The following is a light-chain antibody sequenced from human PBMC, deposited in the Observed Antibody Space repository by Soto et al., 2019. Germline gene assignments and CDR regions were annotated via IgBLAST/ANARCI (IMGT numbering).Light chain of an antibody. CDR1: STDYGGYKY. CDR3: CSYAGGWV. Sequence: QSALTQPRSASGSPGQSVSISCAGTSTDYGGYKYVSWYQQHPGKAPKLMIFDVSERPSGVPDRFSGSKSGSTASLSIAGLQPEDEADYFCCSYAGGWVFGGGTKLTVL. V-gene: IGLV2-11*01. CDR2: DVS. J-gene: IGLJ3*02.